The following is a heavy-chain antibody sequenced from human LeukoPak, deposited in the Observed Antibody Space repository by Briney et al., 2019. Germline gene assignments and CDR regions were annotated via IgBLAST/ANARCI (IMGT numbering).Heavy chain of an antibody. CDR3: ASSRWQWVVQDGFDW. D-gene: IGHD6-19*01. CDR2: IRTKANTGTQ. V-gene: IGHV3-49*04. CDR1: GFTFGDYA. Sequence: GGSLRLSCTASGFTFGDYAMSWVRQAPGKGLEWVALIRTKANTGTQEYAASVKGRFHISRDDSTSTAYLQMSSLKAEDTGVYYCASSRWQWVVQDGFDWWGEGTMVTVSS. J-gene: IGHJ3*01.